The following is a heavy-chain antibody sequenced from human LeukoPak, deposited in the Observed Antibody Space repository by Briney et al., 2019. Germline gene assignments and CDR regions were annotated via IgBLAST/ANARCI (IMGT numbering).Heavy chain of an antibody. J-gene: IGHJ4*02. CDR3: ARDRTAYYDSSGYPIRTFDY. CDR1: GGSISSYY. CDR2: IYYSGST. V-gene: IGHV4-59*01. Sequence: SETLSLTCTVSGGSISSYYWSWIRQPPGKGLEWIGYIYYSGSTNYNPSLKSRVTISVDTSKNQFSLKLSSVTAADTAVYYCARDRTAYYDSSGYPIRTFDYWGQGTLVTVSS. D-gene: IGHD3-22*01.